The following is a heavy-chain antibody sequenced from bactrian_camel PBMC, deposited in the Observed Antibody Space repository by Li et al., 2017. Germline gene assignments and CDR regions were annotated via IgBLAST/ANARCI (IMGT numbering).Heavy chain of an antibody. Sequence: HVQLVESGGGSVQAGGSLRLSCAASGNTYTTNSMGWFRRTPENEREGVACIYTGGGSTNYGDSVKGRFTISRDNAKNTLYLQMTSLKTEDTGVYYCATGALSGYWGQGTQVTVS. CDR3: ATGALSGY. D-gene: IGHD3*01. V-gene: IGHV3S54*01. CDR1: GNTYTTNS. CDR2: IYTGGGST. J-gene: IGHJ4*01.